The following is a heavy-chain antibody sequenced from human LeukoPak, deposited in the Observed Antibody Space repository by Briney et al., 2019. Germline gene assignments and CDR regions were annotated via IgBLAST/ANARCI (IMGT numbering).Heavy chain of an antibody. D-gene: IGHD3-3*01. CDR1: GFTFSSYS. Sequence: SGGSLRLSCEGSGFTFSSYSMIWVRQAPGKGLEWVSSIRGDSTETRHADSWMGRFTISRDNAKKSLYPQMNSLRAEDTAVYYCARGHFGVVLDYWGQGTLVTVSS. V-gene: IGHV3-21*01. CDR2: IRGDSTET. CDR3: ARGHFGVVLDY. J-gene: IGHJ4*02.